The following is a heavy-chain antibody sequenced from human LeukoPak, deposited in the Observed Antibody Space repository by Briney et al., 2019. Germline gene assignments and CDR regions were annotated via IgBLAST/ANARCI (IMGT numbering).Heavy chain of an antibody. Sequence: SETLSLTCAVYGGSFSGYYWSWIRRPPGKGLEWIGEINHSGSTNYNPSLKSRVTISVDTSKNQFSLKLSSVTAADTAVYYCARDPSYDILTGYYYSRDAFDIWGQGTMVTVSS. J-gene: IGHJ3*02. D-gene: IGHD3-9*01. V-gene: IGHV4-34*01. CDR1: GGSFSGYY. CDR3: ARDPSYDILTGYYYSRDAFDI. CDR2: INHSGST.